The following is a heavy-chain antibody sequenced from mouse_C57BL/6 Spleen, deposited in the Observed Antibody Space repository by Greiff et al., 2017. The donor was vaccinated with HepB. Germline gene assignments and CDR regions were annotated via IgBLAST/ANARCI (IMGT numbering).Heavy chain of an antibody. V-gene: IGHV10-3*01. Sequence: EVQLVESGGGLVQPKGSLKLSCAASGFTFNTYAMHWVRQAPGKGLEWVARIRSKSSNYATYYADSVKDRFTISRDDSPSMLYLQMNNLKTEDTAMYYCVRDRNYEGGYAMYYWGQGTSVTVSS. CDR3: VRDRNYEGGYAMYY. CDR1: GFTFNTYA. J-gene: IGHJ4*01. D-gene: IGHD1-1*01. CDR2: IRSKSSNYAT.